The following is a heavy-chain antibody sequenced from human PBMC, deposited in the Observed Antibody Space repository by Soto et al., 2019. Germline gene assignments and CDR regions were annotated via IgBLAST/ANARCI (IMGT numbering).Heavy chain of an antibody. J-gene: IGHJ4*02. D-gene: IGHD3-22*01. CDR1: GSSLLESS. V-gene: IGHV1-24*01. CDR3: AKTTYYYDGSRYYYYDY. Sequence: GASVKVSCKVSGSSLLESSMHWVRQAPGKELEWVGGYDPEENKTIYAQKFLGRVTMTEDTSTDTGYLELSRLRAEDTAVYYCAKTTYYYDGSRYYYYDYWGQGTLDTVSA. CDR2: YDPEENKT.